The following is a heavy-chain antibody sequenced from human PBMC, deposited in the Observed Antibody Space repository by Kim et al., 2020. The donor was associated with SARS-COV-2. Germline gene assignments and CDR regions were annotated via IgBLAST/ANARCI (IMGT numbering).Heavy chain of an antibody. CDR2: ISSSSSYI. CDR3: ARSRPSPSLRFLEWLSYDAFDI. CDR1: GFTFSSYS. J-gene: IGHJ3*02. D-gene: IGHD3-3*01. Sequence: GGSLRLSCAASGFTFSSYSMNWVRQAPGKGLEWVSSISSSSSYIYYADSVKDRFTISRDNAKNSLYLQMNSLRAEDTAVYYCARSRPSPSLRFLEWLSYDAFDIWGQGTMVTVSS. V-gene: IGHV3-21*01.